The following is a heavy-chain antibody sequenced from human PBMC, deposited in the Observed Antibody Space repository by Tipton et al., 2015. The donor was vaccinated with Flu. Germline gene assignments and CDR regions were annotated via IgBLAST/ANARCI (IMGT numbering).Heavy chain of an antibody. CDR1: GDSVRSGRHY. D-gene: IGHD4-11*01. V-gene: IGHV4-61*09. CDR3: ARRDYSNYVSDPKNWFDP. J-gene: IGHJ5*02. Sequence: TLSLTCTVSGDSVRSGRHYWSWIRQPAGKGLEWIGNFFHSGSTYYNPSLKSRVTISEDRSRNQFSLRLTSVTAADTAVYYCARRDYSNYVSDPKNWFDPWGQGTLVTVSS. CDR2: FFHSGST.